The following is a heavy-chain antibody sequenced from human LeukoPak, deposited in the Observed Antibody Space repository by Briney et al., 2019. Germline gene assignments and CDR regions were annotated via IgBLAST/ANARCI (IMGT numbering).Heavy chain of an antibody. Sequence: SGGSLRLSCAASGFTFSSYGMHWVRQAPGKGLEWVAVIWYDGSNKYYADSVKGRFTISRDNSKNTLYLQMNSLRAEDTAVYYCARGRRYSSSWYFDYWGQGTLVTVSS. D-gene: IGHD6-13*01. CDR3: ARGRRYSSSWYFDY. J-gene: IGHJ4*02. CDR2: IWYDGSNK. CDR1: GFTFSSYG. V-gene: IGHV3-33*01.